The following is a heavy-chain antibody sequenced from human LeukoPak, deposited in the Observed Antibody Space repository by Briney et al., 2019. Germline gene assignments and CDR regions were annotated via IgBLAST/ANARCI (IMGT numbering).Heavy chain of an antibody. D-gene: IGHD5-12*01. CDR2: IHHSGST. Sequence: PSETLSLTCSVSGGSIVTTTFYWGWVRQPPGKGLEWIGIIHHSGSTYYGSSLKSRVTISIDTSKNTLSLKLNSVTAADTAVYYCARESWRNGYVGSKWGQGTLVTVSS. J-gene: IGHJ4*02. V-gene: IGHV4-39*07. CDR3: ARESWRNGYVGSK. CDR1: GGSIVTTTFY.